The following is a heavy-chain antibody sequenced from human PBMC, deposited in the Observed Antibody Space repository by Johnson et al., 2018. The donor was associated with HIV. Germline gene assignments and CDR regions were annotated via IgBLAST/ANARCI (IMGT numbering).Heavy chain of an antibody. Sequence: VQLVESGGGLVQPGGSLRLSCAASGFTVSSNYLSWVRQAPGKGLEWVSLIYSGGHTYYADSVKGRFTISRDSSKNTLYLQMNSLRVEDAAIYYWARDEVDAGAFDVWCQGTMVTVSS. D-gene: IGHD2-2*01. CDR3: ARDEVDAGAFDV. V-gene: IGHV3-66*02. CDR1: GFTVSSNY. J-gene: IGHJ3*01. CDR2: IYSGGHT.